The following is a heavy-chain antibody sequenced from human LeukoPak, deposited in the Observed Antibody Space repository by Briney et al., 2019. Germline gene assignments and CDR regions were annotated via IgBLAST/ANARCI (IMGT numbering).Heavy chain of an antibody. Sequence: GESLKISCKGSGYSFTSYWIGWVRQMPGKGLEWMGIIYPGHSDTRYSPSFQSQATISADQSISTAYLQWSSLKAWDAAMYYCARRVRQQLAPFDYWGQGTLVTVSS. V-gene: IGHV5-51*01. CDR2: IYPGHSDT. D-gene: IGHD6-13*01. J-gene: IGHJ4*02. CDR1: GYSFTSYW. CDR3: ARRVRQQLAPFDY.